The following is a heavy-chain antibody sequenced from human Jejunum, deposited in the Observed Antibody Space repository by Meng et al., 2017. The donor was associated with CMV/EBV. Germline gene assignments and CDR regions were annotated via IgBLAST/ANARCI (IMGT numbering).Heavy chain of an antibody. CDR3: ARGQRSYSGSYPEWFDP. CDR2: IYYSGST. J-gene: IGHJ5*02. Sequence: GQLQEAAPGLVKPSPTLSLTCTVSGGSISSGDYYWSWIRQPPGKGLEWIGCIYYSGSTYYNPSLKGRVTISVDTSKNQFSLNLSSVTAADTAVYYCARGQRSYSGSYPEWFDPWGQGTLVTVSS. V-gene: IGHV4-30-4*01. D-gene: IGHD1-26*01. CDR1: GGSISSGDYY.